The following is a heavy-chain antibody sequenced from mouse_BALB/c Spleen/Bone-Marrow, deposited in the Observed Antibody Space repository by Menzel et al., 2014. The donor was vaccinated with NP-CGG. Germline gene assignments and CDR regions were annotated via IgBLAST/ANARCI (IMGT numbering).Heavy chain of an antibody. V-gene: IGHV1-69*01. CDR2: IDISASYT. J-gene: IGHJ2*01. CDR1: GHTFTDHW. CDR3: ARGGANVDY. Sequence: QVQLQQSGAEFVMPCASVKMSCTSSGHTFTDHWMHWDKQRPGLDLEWIVAIDISASYTTYKQKFKLKTTLTVDESSSTAYMQLSRLTSEDSAVYYCARGGANVDYWGQGTTRTVSS.